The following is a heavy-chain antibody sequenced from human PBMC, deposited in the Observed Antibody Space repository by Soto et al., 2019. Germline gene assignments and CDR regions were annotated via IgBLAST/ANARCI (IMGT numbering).Heavy chain of an antibody. Sequence: PGGSLRLSCAASGFTFSSYAMSWVRQAPGKGLEWVSAISGSGGSTYYADSVKGRFTISRDNSKNTLYLQMNSLRAEDTAVYYCAKAPAGIVVVPAALFDPWGQRTLVTVSS. V-gene: IGHV3-23*01. CDR2: ISGSGGST. CDR1: GFTFSSYA. D-gene: IGHD2-2*01. CDR3: AKAPAGIVVVPAALFDP. J-gene: IGHJ5*02.